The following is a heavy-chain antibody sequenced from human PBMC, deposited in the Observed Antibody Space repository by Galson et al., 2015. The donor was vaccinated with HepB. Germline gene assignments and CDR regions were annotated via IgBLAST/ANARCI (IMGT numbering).Heavy chain of an antibody. Sequence: SVKVSCKASGYTFTSYDINWVRQATGQGLEWMGWMNPNSGNTGYAQKFQGRVTMTRNTSISTAYMELSSLRSEDTAVYYCASAFYCGGDCYFHYYYMDVWGKGTTVTVSS. D-gene: IGHD2-21*01. V-gene: IGHV1-8*01. CDR1: GYTFTSYD. CDR3: ASAFYCGGDCYFHYYYMDV. J-gene: IGHJ6*03. CDR2: MNPNSGNT.